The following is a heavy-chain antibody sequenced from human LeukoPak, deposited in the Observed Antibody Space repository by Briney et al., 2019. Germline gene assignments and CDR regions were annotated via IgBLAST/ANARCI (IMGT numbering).Heavy chain of an antibody. CDR2: INPNSGGT. CDR3: ARAGRYCSSTSCSLPDY. J-gene: IGHJ4*02. Sequence: ASVTVSCKASGYTFTVYYMHWVRQAPGQGLEWMGWINPNSGGTNYTQKFQGRVTMTRDTSISTAYMELSRLRSDDTAVYYCARAGRYCSSTSCSLPDYWGQGTLVTVSS. V-gene: IGHV1-2*02. CDR1: GYTFTVYY. D-gene: IGHD2-2*01.